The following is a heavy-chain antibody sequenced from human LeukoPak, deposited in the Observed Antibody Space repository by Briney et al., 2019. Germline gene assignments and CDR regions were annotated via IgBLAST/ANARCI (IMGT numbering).Heavy chain of an antibody. CDR1: GYTFTGYY. CDR3: ARDSALAGTLPAGY. J-gene: IGHJ4*02. V-gene: IGHV1-2*02. CDR2: INPNSGYT. Sequence: ASVKVSCKASGYTFTGYYLHWVRQAPGQGLEWMGWINPNSGYTAYAQKFQGRVTMTRDTSISTAYMELSRLTSDDTAVFYCARDSALAGTLPAGYWGQGTLATVSS. D-gene: IGHD6-19*01.